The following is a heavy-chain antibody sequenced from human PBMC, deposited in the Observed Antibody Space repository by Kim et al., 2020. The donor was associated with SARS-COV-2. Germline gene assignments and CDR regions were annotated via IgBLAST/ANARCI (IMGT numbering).Heavy chain of an antibody. J-gene: IGHJ4*02. CDR2: ISWNSGSI. Sequence: GGSLRLSCAASGFTFGDYAMHWVRQAPGKGLEWVSGISWNSGSIGYADSVKGRFTISRDNAKNSLYLQMNSLRAEDTALYYCAKDGPRRGYSGYENWGQGTLVTVSS. D-gene: IGHD5-12*01. CDR1: GFTFGDYA. CDR3: AKDGPRRGYSGYEN. V-gene: IGHV3-9*01.